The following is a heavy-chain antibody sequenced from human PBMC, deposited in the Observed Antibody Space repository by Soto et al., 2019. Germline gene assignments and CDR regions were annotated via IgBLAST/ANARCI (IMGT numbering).Heavy chain of an antibody. CDR1: GFTFDDYA. J-gene: IGHJ4*02. CDR3: AKLAAGSFDF. D-gene: IGHD6-13*01. CDR2: IIWNSGNI. V-gene: IGHV3-9*01. Sequence: AGGSLRLSCAASGFTFDDYAMHWVRRAPGKGLEWVSGIIWNSGNIVYADSVKGRFTISRDNAKNSLYLQMNSLRAEDTALYYCAKLAAGSFDFWGQGTLVTVSS.